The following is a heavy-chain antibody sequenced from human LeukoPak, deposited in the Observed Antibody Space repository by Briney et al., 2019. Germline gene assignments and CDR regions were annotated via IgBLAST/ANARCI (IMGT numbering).Heavy chain of an antibody. J-gene: IGHJ4*02. CDR3: AKHYGSGTYYNYFTY. V-gene: IGHV3-23*01. CDR2: ISDSGSST. D-gene: IGHD3-10*01. Sequence: GGSLRLSCAASGFTFSSYALSWVRQAPGKELEWVSAISDSGSSTYYADFVKGRFTISRDNSKNTLFLQIHSLRAEDTATYYCAKHYGSGTYYNYFTYWGQGTLVSASS. CDR1: GFTFSSYA.